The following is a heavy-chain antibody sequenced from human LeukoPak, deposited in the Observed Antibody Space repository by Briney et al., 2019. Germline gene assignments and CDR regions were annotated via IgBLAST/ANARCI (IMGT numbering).Heavy chain of an antibody. CDR3: ARLRRRGYSYGYNYYYYMDV. J-gene: IGHJ6*03. Sequence: SETLSLTCTVSGGSFSIYYWSWIRQPPGKGLEWIGYIYYSGSTNYNPSLKSRVTISVDTSKNQFSLKLSSVTAADTAVYYCARLRRRGYSYGYNYYYYMDVWGKGTTVTVSS. D-gene: IGHD5-18*01. V-gene: IGHV4-59*12. CDR2: IYYSGST. CDR1: GGSFSIYY.